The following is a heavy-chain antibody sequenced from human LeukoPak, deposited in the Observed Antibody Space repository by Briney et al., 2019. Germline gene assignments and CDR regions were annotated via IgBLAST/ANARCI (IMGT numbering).Heavy chain of an antibody. CDR1: GYTFTSYG. Sequence: ASVKVSCKASGYTFTSYGISWVRQAPGQGLEWMGWISAYNGNTNYAQKLQGRVTMTTDTSTSTAYMELRSLRSDDTAVYYCAREYSGGSGSRGGFDPWGQGTLVTVSS. V-gene: IGHV1-18*01. D-gene: IGHD3-10*01. CDR2: ISAYNGNT. J-gene: IGHJ5*02. CDR3: AREYSGGSGSRGGFDP.